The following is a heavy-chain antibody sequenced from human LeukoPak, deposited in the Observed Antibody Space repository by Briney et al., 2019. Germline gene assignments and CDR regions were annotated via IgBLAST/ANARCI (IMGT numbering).Heavy chain of an antibody. V-gene: IGHV3-73*01. Sequence: AGGSLRLSCAASGFTFSGSAMHWVRQASGKGLEWVGHIRSKANSYATAYAASVKGRFTISRDDSKNAAYLQMSSLKTEDTAVYYCVKDTLAWGQGTLVTVSS. CDR3: VKDTLA. CDR2: IRSKANSYAT. CDR1: GFTFSGSA. D-gene: IGHD2-15*01. J-gene: IGHJ5*02.